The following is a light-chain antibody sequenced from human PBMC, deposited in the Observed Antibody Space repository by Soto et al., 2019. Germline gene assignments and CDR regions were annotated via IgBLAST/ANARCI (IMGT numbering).Light chain of an antibody. J-gene: IGKJ1*01. CDR2: KAS. CDR1: QTIGGW. CDR3: QRYDSFRT. Sequence: DIRMTQSPATLSASVGDRVTITCRASQTIGGWLAWYQQKPGKVPKLLIYKASTLESGVPSRFSGSASGTEFTLTISSLQPDDFATYYCQRYDSFRTFGQGTKVDIK. V-gene: IGKV1-5*03.